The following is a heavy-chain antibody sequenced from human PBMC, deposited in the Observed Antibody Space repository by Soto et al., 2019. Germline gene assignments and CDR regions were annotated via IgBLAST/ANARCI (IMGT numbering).Heavy chain of an antibody. V-gene: IGHV4-4*02. J-gene: IGHJ5*02. CDR3: AKMGPGSFDP. Sequence: NPSETLSLTCAVSGGSISSDNWWSWVRQPPGKGLEWIGEIYHSGSTKYSPSLKSRVTISVDKSKNQLALKLSSVTAADTAVYYCAKMGPGSFDPWGQGTLVTVSS. CDR1: GGSISSDNW. D-gene: IGHD3-10*01. CDR2: IYHSGST.